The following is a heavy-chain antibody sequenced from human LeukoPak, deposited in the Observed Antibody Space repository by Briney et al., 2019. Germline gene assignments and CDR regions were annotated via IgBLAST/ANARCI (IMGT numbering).Heavy chain of an antibody. CDR3: ARGKQQLVPYYFDY. V-gene: IGHV3-48*03. CDR1: GFTFSSYE. CDR2: ISSSGSTI. Sequence: GGSLRLSCAASGFTFSSYEMNRVRQAPGKGLEWVSYISSSGSTIYYADSVKGRFTISRDNAKNSLYLQMNSLRAEDTAVYYCARGKQQLVPYYFDYWGQGTLVTVSS. D-gene: IGHD6-13*01. J-gene: IGHJ4*02.